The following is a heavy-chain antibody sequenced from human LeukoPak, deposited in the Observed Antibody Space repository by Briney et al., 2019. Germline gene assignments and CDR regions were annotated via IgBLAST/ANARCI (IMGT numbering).Heavy chain of an antibody. CDR1: GLSLSNAW. CDR2: IRSKIDGGTT. CDR3: SPLSSDY. Sequence: GGSLRLSCGASGLSLSNAWMNWVCQAPGKGLEWIGRIRSKIDGGTTEYAAPVKGRFTISRDDSKNTMYLQMNSLKTEDTAVYYCSPLSSDYWGQGTLVTVTS. J-gene: IGHJ4*02. D-gene: IGHD3-16*02. V-gene: IGHV3-15*01.